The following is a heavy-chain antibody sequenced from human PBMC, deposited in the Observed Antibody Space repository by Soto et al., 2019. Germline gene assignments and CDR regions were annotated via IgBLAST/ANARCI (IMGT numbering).Heavy chain of an antibody. CDR3: ARLGRSSPPYYFDY. J-gene: IGHJ4*02. Sequence: ASVKVSCKASGYTFTSYGISWVRQAPGQGLEWMGWISAYNGNTNYAQKSKGRVTMTRDTSTSTVYREVGSLRSDDTAVFFCARLGRSSPPYYFDYWGQGTLVTVSS. CDR2: ISAYNGNT. V-gene: IGHV1-18*01. D-gene: IGHD6-6*01. CDR1: GYTFTSYG.